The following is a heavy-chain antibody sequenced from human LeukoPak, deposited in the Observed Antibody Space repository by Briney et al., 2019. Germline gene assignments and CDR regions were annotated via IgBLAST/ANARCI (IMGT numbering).Heavy chain of an antibody. CDR1: GGSISSGGYY. CDR2: IYYSGST. J-gene: IGHJ6*03. Sequence: SETLSLTCTVSGGSISSGGYYWSWIRQPPGKGLEWIGYIYYSGSTNYNPSLKSRVTISVDTSKNQFSLKLSSVTAADTAVYYCARDHKGGYDFWRGYYMDVWGKGTTVTVSS. CDR3: ARDHKGGYDFWRGYYMDV. V-gene: IGHV4-61*08. D-gene: IGHD3-3*01.